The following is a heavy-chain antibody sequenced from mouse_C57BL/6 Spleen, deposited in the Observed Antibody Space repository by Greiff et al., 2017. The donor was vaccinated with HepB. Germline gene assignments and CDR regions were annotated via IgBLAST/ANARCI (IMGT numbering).Heavy chain of an antibody. CDR1: GFTFSSYA. J-gene: IGHJ4*01. CDR2: ISSGGDYI. D-gene: IGHD2-4*01. V-gene: IGHV5-9-1*02. Sequence: EVKLMESGEGLVKPGGSLKLSCAASGFTFSSYAMSWVRQTPEKRLEWVAYISSGGDYIYYADTVKGRFTISRDNARNTLYLQMSSLKSEDTAMYYCTREDNDYALAMDYWGEGTSVTVSS. CDR3: TREDNDYALAMDY.